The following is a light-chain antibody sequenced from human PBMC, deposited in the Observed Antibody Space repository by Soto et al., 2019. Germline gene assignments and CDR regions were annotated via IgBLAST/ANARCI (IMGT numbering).Light chain of an antibody. CDR1: SSNIGAGYD. CDR3: QSYDSSLSGSV. J-gene: IGLJ2*01. CDR2: GNS. Sequence: QSVLTQPPSVSGAPGQRVTISCTGSSSNIGAGYDVHWYQQLPGTAPKLIIYGNSNRPSVVPDRFSGSKSGTSASLAITGLQAEDEADYYCQSYDSSLSGSVFGGGTKLTVL. V-gene: IGLV1-40*01.